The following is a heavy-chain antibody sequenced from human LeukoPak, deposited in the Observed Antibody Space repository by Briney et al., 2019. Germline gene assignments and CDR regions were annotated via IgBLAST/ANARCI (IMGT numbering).Heavy chain of an antibody. CDR2: ISYDGSNK. V-gene: IGHV3-30*03. CDR1: GFTFSSYA. Sequence: GGSLRLSCAASGFTFSSYAMSWVRQAPGKGLEGVAVISYDGSNKYYADSVKGRFTISRDNSKNTLYLQMNSLRAEDTAVYYCARSKGVRGVHLVGYFDYWGQGTLVTVSS. J-gene: IGHJ4*02. CDR3: ARSKGVRGVHLVGYFDY. D-gene: IGHD3-10*01.